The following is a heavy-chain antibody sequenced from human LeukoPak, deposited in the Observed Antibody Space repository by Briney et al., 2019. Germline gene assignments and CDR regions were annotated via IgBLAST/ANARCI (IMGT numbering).Heavy chain of an antibody. Sequence: GGSLRLSCAASGFTFSSYWMHWVRQAPGKGLVLVSRINSDGSSTSYADSVKGRFTISRDNAKNTLYLQMNSLRAEDTAVYYCARARGNPPPNFDYWGQGTLVTVSS. CDR2: INSDGSST. V-gene: IGHV3-74*01. CDR1: GFTFSSYW. J-gene: IGHJ4*02. D-gene: IGHD4-23*01. CDR3: ARARGNPPPNFDY.